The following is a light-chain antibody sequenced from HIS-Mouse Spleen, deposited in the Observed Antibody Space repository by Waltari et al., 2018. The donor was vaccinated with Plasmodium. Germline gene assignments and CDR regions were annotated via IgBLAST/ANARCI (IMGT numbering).Light chain of an antibody. V-gene: IGLV3-19*01. J-gene: IGLJ2*01. CDR1: SLRSTY. CDR2: GKN. CDR3: NSRDSSGNHLGVV. Sequence: SSEMTQDPAVSVALGQTGRITCRGDSLRSTYASGYKQKPGQAPVLVIYGKNNRPSGIPDRCSGSSSGNTASLTITGAQAEDEADYYCNSRDSSGNHLGVVFGGGTKLTVL.